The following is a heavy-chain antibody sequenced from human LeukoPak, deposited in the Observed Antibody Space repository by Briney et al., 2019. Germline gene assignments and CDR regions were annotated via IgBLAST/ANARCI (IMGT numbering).Heavy chain of an antibody. CDR1: GFTFSSYA. J-gene: IGHJ4*02. V-gene: IGHV3-64D*06. Sequence: GGSLRLPCSASGFTFSSYAMHWVRQAPGKGLEYVSAISSNGGSTYYADSVKGRFTISRDNSKNTLYLQMSSLRAEDTAVYYCVKDRIAAAAGYWGQGTLVTVSS. CDR3: VKDRIAAAAGY. CDR2: ISSNGGST. D-gene: IGHD6-13*01.